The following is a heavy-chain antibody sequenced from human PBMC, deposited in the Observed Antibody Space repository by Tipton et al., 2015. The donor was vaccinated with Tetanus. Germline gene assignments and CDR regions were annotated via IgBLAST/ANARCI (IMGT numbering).Heavy chain of an antibody. Sequence: TLSLTCTVSGGSINSGTYSWGWIRQPPGKGLEWIGSVYNSGGTYYNPSLKSRVTISVDTSKNQFSLKLSSVTAADTAVYYRARIYDFWSGYYSDHWGQGTLVTVSS. V-gene: IGHV4-39*01. CDR1: GGSINSGTYS. J-gene: IGHJ4*02. CDR2: VYNSGGT. CDR3: ARIYDFWSGYYSDH. D-gene: IGHD3-3*01.